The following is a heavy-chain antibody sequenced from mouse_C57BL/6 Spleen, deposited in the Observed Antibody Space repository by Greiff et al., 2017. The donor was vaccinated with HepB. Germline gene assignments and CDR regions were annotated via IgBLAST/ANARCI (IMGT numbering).Heavy chain of an antibody. CDR3: ARSSYDGYSWFAY. CDR2: INYDGSST. D-gene: IGHD2-3*01. Sequence: DVMLVESEGGLVQPGSSMKLSCTASGFTFSDYYMAWVRQVPEKGLEWVANINYDGSSTYYLDSLKSRFIISRDNAKNILYLQMSGLKSEDTATYYCARSSYDGYSWFAYWGQGTLVTVSA. J-gene: IGHJ3*01. CDR1: GFTFSDYY. V-gene: IGHV5-16*01.